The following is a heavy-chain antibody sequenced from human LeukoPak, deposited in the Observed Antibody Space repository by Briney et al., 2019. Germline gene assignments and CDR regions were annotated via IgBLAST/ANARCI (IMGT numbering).Heavy chain of an antibody. Sequence: ASVKVACKASGYTFTTYYMHWVRQAPGQGLEWLGLINPSGGSTSYAQKFQGRVTMTRDTSTSTVYMELSSLRSEDTAVYYCARAGMWSSGCYNLWGQGTLVTVSS. D-gene: IGHD3-22*01. CDR3: ARAGMWSSGCYNL. CDR2: INPSGGST. V-gene: IGHV1-46*01. J-gene: IGHJ5*02. CDR1: GYTFTTYY.